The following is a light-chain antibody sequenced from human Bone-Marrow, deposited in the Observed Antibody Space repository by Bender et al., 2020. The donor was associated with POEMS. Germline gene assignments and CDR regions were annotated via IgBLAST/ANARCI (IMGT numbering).Light chain of an antibody. V-gene: IGLV3-25*03. J-gene: IGLJ2*01. CDR3: QSADKSVSYRVV. CDR1: ALPKQY. Sequence: SYELTQPPSVSVSPGQTARITCSGDALPKQYAYWYQKKPGQAPVVVIYKDSERPSGIPERFSGSSSGTIVTLTISGVQAEDEADYYCQSADKSVSYRVVFGGGTKLTVL. CDR2: KDS.